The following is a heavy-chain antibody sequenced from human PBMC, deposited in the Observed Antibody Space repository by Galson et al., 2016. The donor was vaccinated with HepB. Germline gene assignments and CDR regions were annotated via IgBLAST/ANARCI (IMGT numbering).Heavy chain of an antibody. CDR2: IYYSGTT. V-gene: IGHV4-39*01. CDR1: GGSIVSGAYY. CDR3: ARHRVPEMPEFDY. J-gene: IGHJ4*02. D-gene: IGHD1-14*01. Sequence: ETLSLTCTVSGGSIVSGAYYWGWLRQPPGKGLEWIATIYYSGTTYYNPSLKSRVTISVDKSKNQFSLRLSSVIAADTAVYYCARHRVPEMPEFDYWGQGTLVTVSS.